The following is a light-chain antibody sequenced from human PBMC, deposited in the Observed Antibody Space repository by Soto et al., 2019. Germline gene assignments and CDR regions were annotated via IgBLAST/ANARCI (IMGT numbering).Light chain of an antibody. CDR2: EGS. CDR1: SSDVGGYNY. V-gene: IGLV2-11*01. Sequence: QSALTQPRSVYGSPEHSVTISCNGTSSDVGGYNYVSWYQQHPGKAPKLIIYEGSERPSGVPDRFSASKSGNTASLTISGLQAEDEADYYCCSYAATNTVIFGGGTKLTVL. J-gene: IGLJ2*01. CDR3: CSYAATNTVI.